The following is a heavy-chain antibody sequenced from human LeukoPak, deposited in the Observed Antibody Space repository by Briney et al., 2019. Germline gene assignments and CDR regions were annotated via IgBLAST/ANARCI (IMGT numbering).Heavy chain of an antibody. V-gene: IGHV4-39*01. Sequence: SDTLSLTRTVSGGYISGSDNYWAWIRQPPGKGLEWIGSVYYSGTTDYNPSLNSRVSIFVDTSKNQFSLKLTSVTAADTAVYYCARHSYYYDYWGQRTLVTVSS. D-gene: IGHD2-21*01. CDR2: VYYSGTT. J-gene: IGHJ4*02. CDR1: GGYISGSDNY. CDR3: ARHSYYYDY.